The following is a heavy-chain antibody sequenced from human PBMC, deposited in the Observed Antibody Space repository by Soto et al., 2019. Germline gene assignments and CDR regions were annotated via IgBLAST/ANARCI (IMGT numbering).Heavy chain of an antibody. CDR2: INAGNGNT. D-gene: IGHD6-19*01. CDR1: GYTFTSYA. J-gene: IGHJ4*02. V-gene: IGHV1-3*01. Sequence: ASVKVSCKASGYTFTSYAMHWVRQAPGQRLEWMGWINAGNGNTKQSQKFQGRVTITRDTSASTAYMELSSLRSEDTAVYYCARRSSGWYYFDYWGQGTLVTVSS. CDR3: ARRSSGWYYFDY.